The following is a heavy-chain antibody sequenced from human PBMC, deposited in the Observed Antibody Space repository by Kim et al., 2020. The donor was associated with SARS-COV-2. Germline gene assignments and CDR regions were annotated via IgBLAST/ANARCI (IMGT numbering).Heavy chain of an antibody. CDR3: ARPPPARYPPMDV. V-gene: IGHV4-61*07. J-gene: IGHJ6*02. Sequence: NTSLTSRVTISRDTSTNQFSLKLSSVTAADTAVYYCARPPPARYPPMDVWGQGTTVTVSS. D-gene: IGHD1-1*01.